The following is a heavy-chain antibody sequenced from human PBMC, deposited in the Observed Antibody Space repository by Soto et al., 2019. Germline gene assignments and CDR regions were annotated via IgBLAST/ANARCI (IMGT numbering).Heavy chain of an antibody. CDR1: GYTFTRYT. CDR2: INPDNGNT. V-gene: IGHV1-3*01. D-gene: IGHD2-15*01. CDR3: ARGIATGQLDS. J-gene: IGHJ5*01. Sequence: ASVKVSCKASGYTFTRYTMNWVRQAPGQRLEWMGWINPDNGNTKSSQKFQDRVIITRDTSASTAYMDLSSLRSEDTAVYYCARGIATGQLDSWCQGTLVTVSS.